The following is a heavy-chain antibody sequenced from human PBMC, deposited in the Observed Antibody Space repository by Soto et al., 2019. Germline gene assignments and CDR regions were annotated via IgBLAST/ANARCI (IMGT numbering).Heavy chain of an antibody. D-gene: IGHD6-19*01. CDR2: ISYDGSNK. Sequence: GGSLRLSCAASGLTFCSYAMHWVRQAPGKGLEWVAVISYDGSNKYYADSVKGRFTISRDNSKNTLYLQMNSLRAEDTAVYYCAKGLSSGWYVSYYYYGMDVWGQGTTVTVSS. CDR1: GLTFCSYA. CDR3: AKGLSSGWYVSYYYYGMDV. V-gene: IGHV3-30-3*01. J-gene: IGHJ6*02.